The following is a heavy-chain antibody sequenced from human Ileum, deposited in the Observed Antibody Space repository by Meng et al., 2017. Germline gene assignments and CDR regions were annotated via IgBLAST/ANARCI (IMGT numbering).Heavy chain of an antibody. CDR1: GFTFSDYY. V-gene: IGHV3-11*04. CDR2: ISPTGGSL. Sequence: GESLKISCAASGFTFSDYYMTWIRQPPGQGLEWLASISPTGGSLYYADSVKGRFSISRDNAKNSLPLQMNSLSVEDTSVYYCARDHGPLNWFDPWGQGTLVTVSS. J-gene: IGHJ5*02. CDR3: ARDHGPLNWFDP.